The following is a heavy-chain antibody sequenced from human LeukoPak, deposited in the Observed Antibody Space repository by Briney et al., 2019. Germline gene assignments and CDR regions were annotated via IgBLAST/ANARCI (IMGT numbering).Heavy chain of an antibody. CDR2: ISDSGGST. CDR3: VRGYSFGPYGMDV. Sequence: GGSLRLSCSASGXPFSSYAMHWVRQAPGKGLEYVSAISDSGGSTYYADAVKGRFTISRDNSKNTLYLQMSSLRAEDTAVYFCVRGYSFGPYGMDVWGQGTTVTVSS. V-gene: IGHV3-64D*09. CDR1: GXPFSSYA. D-gene: IGHD2-15*01. J-gene: IGHJ6*02.